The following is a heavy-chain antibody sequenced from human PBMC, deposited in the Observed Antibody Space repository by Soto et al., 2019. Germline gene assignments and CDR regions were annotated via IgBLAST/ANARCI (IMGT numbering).Heavy chain of an antibody. J-gene: IGHJ4*02. CDR1: GGSISSYY. Sequence: SETLSLTCTVSGGSISSYYWSWIRQPPGKGLEWIGYIYYSGSTNYNPSLKSRVTISVDTSKNQFSLKLNSVTAADTAVYYCARGAIYDILRGFEPPPYDSGGQGTLVTGSS. V-gene: IGHV4-59*01. CDR2: IYYSGST. CDR3: ARGAIYDILRGFEPPPYDS. D-gene: IGHD3-9*01.